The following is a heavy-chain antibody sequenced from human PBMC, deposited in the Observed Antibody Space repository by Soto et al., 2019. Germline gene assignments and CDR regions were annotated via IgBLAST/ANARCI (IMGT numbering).Heavy chain of an antibody. CDR3: ASPLSSTITY. V-gene: IGHV3-48*01. D-gene: IGHD2-2*01. J-gene: IGHJ4*02. CDR1: GFTFSAYS. CDR2: ISRSSSTI. Sequence: EVQLVESGGGLVQPGGSLRLSCAASGFTFSAYSMNWVRQAPGKGLEWVSYISRSSSTIYYADSVKGRFTISRDDAKNSLYLQMNSLRAEDTAGYYCASPLSSTITYWGQGTLVTVSS.